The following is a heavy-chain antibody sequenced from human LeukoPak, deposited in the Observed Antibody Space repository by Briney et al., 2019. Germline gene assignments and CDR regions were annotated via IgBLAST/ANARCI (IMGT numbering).Heavy chain of an antibody. V-gene: IGHV3-21*01. CDR2: ISTSSGNI. D-gene: IGHD2-8*01. J-gene: IGHJ3*02. CDR1: GFTFSSFS. Sequence: GGSLRLSCAVSGFTFSSFSMNWVRQAPGKGLEWVSYISTSSGNIEYADSVKGRFTISRDHAKNSLYLQMNSLRAEDTAVYYCARGEGVSLDVFDIWGQGTLVTVSS. CDR3: ARGEGVSLDVFDI.